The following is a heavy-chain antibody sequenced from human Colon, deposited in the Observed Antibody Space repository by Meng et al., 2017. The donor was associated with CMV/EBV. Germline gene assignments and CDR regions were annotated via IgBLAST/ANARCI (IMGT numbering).Heavy chain of an antibody. V-gene: IGHV1-2*02. CDR2: SGGT. CDR1: GYTFTGDD. J-gene: IGHJ4*02. CDR3: ATLPHPGLILAAFDF. Sequence: ASVKVSCKASGYTFTGDDIHWVRQAPGQGLEWMGNSGGTNYAQKFQGRLTMTRDISNSTVYMELSRLRSDDTAVYYCATLPHPGLILAAFDFWGRGTLVTVSS. D-gene: IGHD2/OR15-2a*01.